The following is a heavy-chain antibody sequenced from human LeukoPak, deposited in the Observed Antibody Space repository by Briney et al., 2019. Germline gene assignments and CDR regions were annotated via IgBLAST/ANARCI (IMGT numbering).Heavy chain of an antibody. D-gene: IGHD2-2*01. Sequence: ASVKVSCKASGYTFTGYYMHWVRQAPGQGLEWMGRINPNSGGTNYAQKFQGRVTMTRDTSISTAYMELSRLRSDDTAVYYCARDIGYCSSTSCYVVGDYWGQGTLATVSS. CDR3: ARDIGYCSSTSCYVVGDY. CDR1: GYTFTGYY. J-gene: IGHJ4*02. V-gene: IGHV1-2*06. CDR2: INPNSGGT.